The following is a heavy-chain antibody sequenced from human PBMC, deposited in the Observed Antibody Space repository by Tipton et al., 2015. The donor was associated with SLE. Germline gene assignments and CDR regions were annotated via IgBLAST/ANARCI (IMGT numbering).Heavy chain of an antibody. Sequence: TLSLTCTVSGVSISSYYWSWIRQPPGKGLEWIGYIFYSGSISYNPSLKSRVIISVDTSKNELSLKLISVTAADTAVYYCAREFLNPVTTVHYYFDLWGRGTLVTVSS. J-gene: IGHJ2*01. CDR1: GVSISSYY. CDR2: IFYSGSI. CDR3: AREFLNPVTTVHYYFDL. V-gene: IGHV4-59*12. D-gene: IGHD4-11*01.